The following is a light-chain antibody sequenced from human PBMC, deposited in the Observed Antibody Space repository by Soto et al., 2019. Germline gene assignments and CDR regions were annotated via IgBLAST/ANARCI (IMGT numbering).Light chain of an antibody. J-gene: IGLJ2*01. Sequence: QSALTQPPSASGSPGQSVTISCTGTSSDVGGYEYVSWYQQHPGRAPKLIIYDATNRPSGVSYRFSGSKSGNTASLTISGLQDEDESDYSCCSYTSNFNLVFGGGTKLTVL. CDR2: DAT. V-gene: IGLV2-8*01. CDR1: SSDVGGYEY. CDR3: CSYTSNFNLV.